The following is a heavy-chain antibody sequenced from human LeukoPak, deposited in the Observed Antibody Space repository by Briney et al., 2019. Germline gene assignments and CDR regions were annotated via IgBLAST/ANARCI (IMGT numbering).Heavy chain of an antibody. CDR3: ATDPASWFDP. J-gene: IGHJ5*02. V-gene: IGHV4-38-2*02. Sequence: AETLSLTCAVSGYSISSGYYWGWIRQPPGKGLEGIGSINHSGSTFYNPSLKSRVTISIDTSKNQFSLKLSSVTAADTAVYYCATDPASWFDPWGRGTLVTVSS. CDR1: GYSISSGYY. CDR2: INHSGST.